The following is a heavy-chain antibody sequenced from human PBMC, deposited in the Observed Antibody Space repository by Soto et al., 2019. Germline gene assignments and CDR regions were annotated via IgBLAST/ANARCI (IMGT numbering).Heavy chain of an antibody. Sequence: GASVKVSCKASGGTFSSYAISWVRQAPGQGLEWMGGIIPIFGTANYAQKFQGRVTITADKSTSTAYMELSSLRSEDTAVYYCARGNYYDSSGYYCIWGQGTLVTVSS. V-gene: IGHV1-69*06. CDR2: IIPIFGTA. D-gene: IGHD3-22*01. CDR3: ARGNYYDSSGYYCI. CDR1: GGTFSSYA. J-gene: IGHJ4*02.